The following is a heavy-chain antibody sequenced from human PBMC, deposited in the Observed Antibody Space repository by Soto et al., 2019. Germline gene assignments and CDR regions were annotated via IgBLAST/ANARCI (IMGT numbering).Heavy chain of an antibody. CDR3: ARDIITVIGGEIYYYFGMDV. CDR1: GGSFREYY. V-gene: IGHV4-34*01. D-gene: IGHD3-10*01. CDR2: INQSGTA. Sequence: SETLSLTCAVNGGSFREYYWSWLRQPPGKGLEWIGEINQSGTAHYNPSLKRRINISIDTSKNQFSLNLTSVTAADTATYYCARDIITVIGGEIYYYFGMDVWGQGTTVTVSS. J-gene: IGHJ6*02.